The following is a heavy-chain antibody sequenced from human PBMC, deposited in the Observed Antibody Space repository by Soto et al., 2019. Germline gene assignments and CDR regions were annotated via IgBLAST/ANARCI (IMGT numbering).Heavy chain of an antibody. CDR1: GGTITSSSYY. J-gene: IGHJ4*02. CDR3: ASVGRVEVGKYYFDH. CDR2: IYYGGNT. V-gene: IGHV4-39*02. D-gene: IGHD2-2*01. Sequence: QLQLQESGPGLVKPSETLSLTCTLSGGTITSSSYYWGRVRQPPRKGLEWIGTIYYGGNTYYNPSLKSRVTISVDTSKNHFSLKLSSVTAADTAVYYCASVGRVEVGKYYFDHWGQGTLVTVSS.